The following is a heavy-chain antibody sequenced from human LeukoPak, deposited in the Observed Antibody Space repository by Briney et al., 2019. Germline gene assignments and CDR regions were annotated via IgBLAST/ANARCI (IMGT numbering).Heavy chain of an antibody. Sequence: GGSLRLSCAASGFTFDDYAMHWVRRAPGKGLEWVSLVSGDGGSTYYADSVKGRFTISRDNSKNSLYLQMNSLRTEDTALYYCAKVKLGSKSYYYYGMDVWGQGTTVTVSS. CDR1: GFTFDDYA. V-gene: IGHV3-43*02. CDR2: VSGDGGST. D-gene: IGHD4-11*01. J-gene: IGHJ6*02. CDR3: AKVKLGSKSYYYYGMDV.